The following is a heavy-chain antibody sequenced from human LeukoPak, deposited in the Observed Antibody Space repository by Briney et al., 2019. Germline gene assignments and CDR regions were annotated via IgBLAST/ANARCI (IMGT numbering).Heavy chain of an antibody. D-gene: IGHD2-2*01. Sequence: SVKVSCKASGGTFSSYAISWVRQAPGQGLEWMGGIIPIFGTANYAQKFQGRVTIAADESTSTAYMELSSLRSEDTAVYYCAREKGYCSSTSCYAGNWFDPWGQGTLVTVSS. CDR2: IIPIFGTA. CDR1: GGTFSSYA. CDR3: AREKGYCSSTSCYAGNWFDP. V-gene: IGHV1-69*01. J-gene: IGHJ5*02.